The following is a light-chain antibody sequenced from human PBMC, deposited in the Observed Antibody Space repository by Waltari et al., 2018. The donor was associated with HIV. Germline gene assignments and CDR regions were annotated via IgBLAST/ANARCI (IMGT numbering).Light chain of an antibody. V-gene: IGLV2-14*01. J-gene: IGLJ2*01. CDR1: SSDVGGYNY. Sequence: QSALTQPASVSGSPGQSITISCTRSSSDVGGYNYVSWYQQHPGKVPKLMIYEVSKRPSGVSNRFSGSKSGNTASLTISGLQTEDEADYYCSSYTRRNAVLFGGGTTLTVL. CDR2: EVS. CDR3: SSYTRRNAVL.